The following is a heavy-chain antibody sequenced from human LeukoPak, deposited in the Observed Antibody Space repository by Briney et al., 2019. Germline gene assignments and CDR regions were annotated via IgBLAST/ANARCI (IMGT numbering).Heavy chain of an antibody. V-gene: IGHV1-18*01. J-gene: IGHJ4*02. D-gene: IGHD3-10*01. Sequence: ASVKVSCKASGYTFTSYGISWVRQAPGQGLEWLGWISAYNGNINYAQKFQGRVTMTTDISTSTVYMELRSLRSDDTAVYYCARVLGKLLWFGELPSALDYWGQGTLVTVSS. CDR1: GYTFTSYG. CDR2: ISAYNGNI. CDR3: ARVLGKLLWFGELPSALDY.